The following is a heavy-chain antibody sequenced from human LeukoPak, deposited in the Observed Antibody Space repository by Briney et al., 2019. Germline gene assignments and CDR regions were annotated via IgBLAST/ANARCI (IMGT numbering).Heavy chain of an antibody. J-gene: IGHJ4*02. CDR1: GFTFDDYA. CDR3: ARSPAPYYFDY. V-gene: IGHV3-9*01. CDR2: ISWNSGSI. Sequence: GRSLRLSCAASGFTFDDYAMHWVRQAPGKGLEWVSGISWNSGSIGYADSVKGRFTISRDNAKNSLYLQTNSLRAEDTALYYCARSPAPYYFDYWGQGTLVTVSS.